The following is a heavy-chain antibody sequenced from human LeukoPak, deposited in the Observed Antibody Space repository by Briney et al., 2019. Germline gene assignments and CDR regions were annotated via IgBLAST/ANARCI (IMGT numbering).Heavy chain of an antibody. V-gene: IGHV3-23*01. CDR2: ISRSGTDT. J-gene: IGHJ3*02. Sequence: GSLRLSCAASGFTFSSYAMSWVRQAPGKGLEWVSAISRSGTDTYYADSVKGRFTISRDNSRNTLYLQMNSLRAEDTAVYFCALYCSGGSCYSIGGAFDIWGQGTLVTVSS. D-gene: IGHD2-15*01. CDR3: ALYCSGGSCYSIGGAFDI. CDR1: GFTFSSYA.